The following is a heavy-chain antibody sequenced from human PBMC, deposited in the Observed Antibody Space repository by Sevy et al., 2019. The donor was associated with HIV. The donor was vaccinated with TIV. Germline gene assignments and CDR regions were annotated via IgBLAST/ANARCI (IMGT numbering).Heavy chain of an antibody. D-gene: IGHD3-22*01. J-gene: IGHJ3*02. CDR3: VSLPNHYYDRSAYSGDDGFDI. Sequence: GGSLRLSCAASGFTLSRYGMHWVRQAPGKGLEWLAVIWNDRSDQYYADSVKGRFTISRDNSKNTLYLQMNSLRAEDTAVYYCVSLPNHYYDRSAYSGDDGFDIWGQGTMVTVSS. CDR2: IWNDRSDQ. V-gene: IGHV3-33*01. CDR1: GFTLSRYG.